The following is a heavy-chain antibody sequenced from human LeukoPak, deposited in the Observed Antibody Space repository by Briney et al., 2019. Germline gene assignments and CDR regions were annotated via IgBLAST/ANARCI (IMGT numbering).Heavy chain of an antibody. J-gene: IGHJ4*02. CDR2: ISSSGSFI. D-gene: IGHD3-22*01. CDR1: GFTFFSYA. Sequence: GGSLRLSCAASGFTFFSYAMTWVRQAPGEGLEWVSYISSSGSFIYYADSVKGRFTISRDNARNSLFLQMNSLRAEDTAVYYCARAFYSDSSGYFFDYWGQGTLVTVSS. CDR3: ARAFYSDSSGYFFDY. V-gene: IGHV3-21*05.